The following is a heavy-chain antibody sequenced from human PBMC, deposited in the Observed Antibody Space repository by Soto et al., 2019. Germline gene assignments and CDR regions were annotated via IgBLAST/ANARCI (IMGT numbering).Heavy chain of an antibody. CDR2: IHYNGRT. CDR3: ARDGGSGWNFDS. V-gene: IGHV4-59*01. CDR1: GASIDTYY. J-gene: IGHJ4*02. Sequence: SETLSLTCSVSGASIDTYYGTWIRQPPGKGLEWIGYIHYNGRTNHNPSLKGRVSMSLDTSKDQFTLNLSSVTAADTAIYYCARDGGSGWNFDSWGRGTLVTVSS. D-gene: IGHD6-19*01.